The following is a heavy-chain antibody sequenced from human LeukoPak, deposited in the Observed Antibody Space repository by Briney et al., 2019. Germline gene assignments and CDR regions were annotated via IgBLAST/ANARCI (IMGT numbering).Heavy chain of an antibody. Sequence: ASVKVSYKASGYTFTGYYMHWVPQATGQGLEWMGWINPNSGGTNYAQKFQGRVTMSRDTSISTAYMELSRLRSDDTAVYYCARVAYSNYGYFDLWGRGTLVTVSS. V-gene: IGHV1-2*02. D-gene: IGHD4-11*01. CDR3: ARVAYSNYGYFDL. CDR1: GYTFTGYY. J-gene: IGHJ2*01. CDR2: INPNSGGT.